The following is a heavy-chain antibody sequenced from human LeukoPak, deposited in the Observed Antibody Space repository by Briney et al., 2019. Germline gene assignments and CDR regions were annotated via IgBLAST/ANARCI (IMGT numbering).Heavy chain of an antibody. V-gene: IGHV3-30*18. CDR3: AKRPSDYGDYVTYFDY. J-gene: IGHJ4*02. D-gene: IGHD4-17*01. Sequence: GGSLRLSCAASGFSFISYGMHWVRQAPGKGLEWVGVISDDGRNKKYVDSVKGRFTISRDNSKDTLYLQMNSLRDEDTAVYYCAKRPSDYGDYVTYFDYWGQGTLVTVSS. CDR1: GFSFISYG. CDR2: ISDDGRNK.